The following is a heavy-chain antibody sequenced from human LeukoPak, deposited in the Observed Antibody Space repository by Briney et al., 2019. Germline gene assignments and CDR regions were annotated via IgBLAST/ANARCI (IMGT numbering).Heavy chain of an antibody. D-gene: IGHD4-11*01. Sequence: GGSLRLSCGASGFTFSSYWMHWVRQAPGKGLVWVSRISSDGTITDYADSVKGRFTISRDNAKNTLHLQMNSLRAEDTAVYYCTRTDYSNARGDYWGQGTLVTVSS. CDR3: TRTDYSNARGDY. CDR1: GFTFSSYW. CDR2: ISSDGTIT. J-gene: IGHJ4*02. V-gene: IGHV3-74*01.